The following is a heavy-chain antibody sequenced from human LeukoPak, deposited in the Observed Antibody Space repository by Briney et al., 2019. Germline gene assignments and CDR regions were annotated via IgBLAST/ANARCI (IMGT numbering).Heavy chain of an antibody. CDR1: GGSISSSSYY. CDR2: IYYSGST. Sequence: SETLSLTCTVSGGSISSSSYYWGWIRQPPGKGLEWIGSIYYSGSTYYNPSLKSRVTISVDTSKNQFSLKLSSVTAADTAVYYCARRERYYDSSGYYYGYWGQGTLVTVSS. D-gene: IGHD3-22*01. J-gene: IGHJ4*02. CDR3: ARRERYYDSSGYYYGY. V-gene: IGHV4-39*01.